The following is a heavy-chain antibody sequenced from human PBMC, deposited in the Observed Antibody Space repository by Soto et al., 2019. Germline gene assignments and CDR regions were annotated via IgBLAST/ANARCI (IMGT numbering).Heavy chain of an antibody. CDR3: VRSDATALYY. Sequence: PSETLSLTCTVSGDSMSSSNWWNWVRQPPGKGLEWIGEAHHSGRTNYNPSLKSRVTISVDRSQNLFSLKLASVTAADTAVYYCVRSDATALYYWGQGTLVTVSS. CDR2: AHHSGRT. V-gene: IGHV4-4*02. CDR1: GDSMSSSNW. J-gene: IGHJ4*02.